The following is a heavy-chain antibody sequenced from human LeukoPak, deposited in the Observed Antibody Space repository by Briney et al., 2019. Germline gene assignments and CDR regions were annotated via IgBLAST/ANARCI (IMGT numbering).Heavy chain of an antibody. D-gene: IGHD2-15*01. J-gene: IGHJ4*02. Sequence: ASVKVSCKVTGYTLTELSMHWVRQAPGKGLEWMGGFDPEDGETIYAQKFQGRVTMTEDTSTDTAHMELSSLRSEDTAVYYCATPTLSHDMTFDYWGQGTLVTVSS. CDR3: ATPTLSHDMTFDY. CDR2: FDPEDGET. CDR1: GYTLTELS. V-gene: IGHV1-24*01.